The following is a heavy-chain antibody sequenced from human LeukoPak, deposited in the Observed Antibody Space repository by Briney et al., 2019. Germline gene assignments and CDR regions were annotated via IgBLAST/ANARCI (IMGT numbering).Heavy chain of an antibody. J-gene: IGHJ4*02. V-gene: IGHV4-34*01. D-gene: IGHD2-2*02. CDR1: GESFSGYY. CDR3: ARGGKVPAAIALFDH. CDR2: INHSGST. Sequence: SETLSLTCAVYGESFSGYYWSWIRQPPGKGLEWIGEINHSGSTNYNPSLKSRVTISVDTSKNQFSLKLSSVTAADTAVYYCARGGKVPAAIALFDHWGQGTLVTVSS.